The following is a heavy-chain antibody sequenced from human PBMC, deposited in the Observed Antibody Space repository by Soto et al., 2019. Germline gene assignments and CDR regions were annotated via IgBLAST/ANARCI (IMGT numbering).Heavy chain of an antibody. Sequence: GESLKISCKGSGYSFTSYWIGWVRQMPGKGLEWMGIIYPGDSDTRYSPSFQGQVTISADKSISTAYLQWSSLKASDTAMYYCARSSGDDFYYYYYGMDVWGQGTTVTVSS. D-gene: IGHD5-12*01. CDR3: ARSSGDDFYYYYYGMDV. V-gene: IGHV5-51*01. J-gene: IGHJ6*02. CDR2: IYPGDSDT. CDR1: GYSFTSYW.